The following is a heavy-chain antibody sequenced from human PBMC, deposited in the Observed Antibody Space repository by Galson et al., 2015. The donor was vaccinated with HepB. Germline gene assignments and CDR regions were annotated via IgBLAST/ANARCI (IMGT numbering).Heavy chain of an antibody. CDR3: ARTGFEYNWNNNWFDP. D-gene: IGHD1/OR15-1a*01. J-gene: IGHJ5*02. Sequence: QSGAEVKKPGESLKISCKGSGYSFTSYWIGWVRQMPGKGLEWMGIIYPGDSDTRYSPSFQGQVTISADKSISTAYLQWSSLKASDTAMYYCARTGFEYNWNNNWFDPWGQGTLVTVSS. CDR2: IYPGDSDT. V-gene: IGHV5-51*03. CDR1: GYSFTSYW.